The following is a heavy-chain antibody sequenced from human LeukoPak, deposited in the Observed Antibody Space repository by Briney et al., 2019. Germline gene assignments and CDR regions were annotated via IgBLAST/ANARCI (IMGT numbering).Heavy chain of an antibody. CDR3: AREQGIRYYGSGSYKAPPFFDY. J-gene: IGHJ4*02. D-gene: IGHD3-10*01. Sequence: GASVKVSCKASGYTFTSYGISWVRQAPGQGLEWMGWISAYNGNTNYAQKLQGRVTMTTDTSTSTAYMELRSLRSDDTAVYYCAREQGIRYYGSGSYKAPPFFDYWGQGTLVTVSS. CDR2: ISAYNGNT. V-gene: IGHV1-18*01. CDR1: GYTFTSYG.